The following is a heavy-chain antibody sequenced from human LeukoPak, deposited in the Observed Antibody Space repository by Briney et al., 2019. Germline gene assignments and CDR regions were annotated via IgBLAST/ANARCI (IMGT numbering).Heavy chain of an antibody. CDR1: GGSFTGYY. CDR3: ARSQLQLDYYGMDV. V-gene: IGHV4-34*01. D-gene: IGHD4-11*01. Sequence: SETLSLTCAVYGGSFTGYYWSWIRQPPGAGLEWIGEINHSGSTNYNPSLKSRVTISVDTSKNQFSLKLSSMTAADTAVYYCARSQLQLDYYGMDVWGQGTTVTVPS. CDR2: INHSGST. J-gene: IGHJ6*02.